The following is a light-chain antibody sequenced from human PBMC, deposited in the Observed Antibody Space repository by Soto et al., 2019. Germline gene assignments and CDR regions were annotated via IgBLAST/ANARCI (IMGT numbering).Light chain of an antibody. CDR1: QSVSSN. CDR2: GAS. J-gene: IGKJ1*01. Sequence: EIEMSQSPATLSVSPGERATLHCRASQSVSSNLAWYQQKPGQAPRLLIYGASTRATGIPARFSGSGSGTEFTLTISSLQSEDFAVYYCQQFRNWPWTFGQGTKVDI. CDR3: QQFRNWPWT. V-gene: IGKV3-15*01.